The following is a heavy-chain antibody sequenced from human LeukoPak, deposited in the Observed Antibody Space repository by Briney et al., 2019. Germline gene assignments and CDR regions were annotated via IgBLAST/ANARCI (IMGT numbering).Heavy chain of an antibody. J-gene: IGHJ6*02. V-gene: IGHV3-33*01. CDR2: IWYDGSNK. CDR1: GFTFSSYG. CDR3: ASGVNREQPVPSRYYGMDV. Sequence: PGRSLRLSCAASGFTFSSYGMHWVRQAPGKGLEWVAVIWYDGSNKYYADSVKGRFTISRDNSKNTLYLQMNSLRAEDTAVYYCASGVNREQPVPSRYYGMDVWGQGTTVTVSS. D-gene: IGHD6-13*01.